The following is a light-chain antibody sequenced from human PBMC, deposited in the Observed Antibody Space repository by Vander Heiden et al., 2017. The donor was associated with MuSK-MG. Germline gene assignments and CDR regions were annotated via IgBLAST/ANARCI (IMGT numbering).Light chain of an antibody. CDR2: GNS. CDR3: QSEDSSLSVV. Sequence: QSVLPQPPSLPGAPGQRGTISCTGSSSNIGAGYDVHQYQQPPGTSPKLLIYGNSNRAAWGPDRFSCSQSGTAASLAMAGRQAEDEADYYCQSEDSSLSVVFGGGTKLTVL. V-gene: IGLV1-40*01. CDR1: SSNIGAGYD. J-gene: IGLJ2*01.